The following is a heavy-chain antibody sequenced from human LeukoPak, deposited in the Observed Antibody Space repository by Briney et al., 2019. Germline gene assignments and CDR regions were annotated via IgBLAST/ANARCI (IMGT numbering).Heavy chain of an antibody. D-gene: IGHD6-19*01. Sequence: SETLSLTCTVSGGSISSGGYYWSWIRQHPGKGLEWIGYIYYSGSTYYNPSLKSRVTISVDTSKNQFSLKLSSVTAADTAVYYCARGYSSGWYLGYEYYYHGMDVWGQGTTVTVSS. J-gene: IGHJ6*02. CDR3: ARGYSSGWYLGYEYYYHGMDV. CDR1: GGSISSGGYY. CDR2: IYYSGST. V-gene: IGHV4-31*03.